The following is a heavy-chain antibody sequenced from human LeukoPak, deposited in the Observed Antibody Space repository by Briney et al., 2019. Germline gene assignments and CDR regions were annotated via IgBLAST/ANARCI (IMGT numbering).Heavy chain of an antibody. D-gene: IGHD2-2*01. CDR1: GLTFSSYA. CDR3: AKGRAYQLLIFDY. Sequence: PGGSVRLSCAASGLTFSSYAMSWVRQARGKGLDWVSGISGSGGSTYYADSVKGRFTISRDNSKNTLYLQMNSLRAEDTAVYYCAKGRAYQLLIFDYWGQGTLVTVSS. V-gene: IGHV3-23*01. J-gene: IGHJ4*02. CDR2: ISGSGGST.